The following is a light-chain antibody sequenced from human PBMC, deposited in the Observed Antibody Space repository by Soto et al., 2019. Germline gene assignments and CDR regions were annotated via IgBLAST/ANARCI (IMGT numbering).Light chain of an antibody. CDR1: QSVSSSY. CDR2: GAS. Sequence: EIVLTQSPGTVSLSPVEIATLSFMASQSVSSSYLAWYQQKPRQAPRLLIYGASSRATGIPDRFSGSGSGTDFTLTISRLETEDFAVYYCQQYGSSGTFGQGTKVDIK. CDR3: QQYGSSGT. J-gene: IGKJ1*01. V-gene: IGKV3-20*01.